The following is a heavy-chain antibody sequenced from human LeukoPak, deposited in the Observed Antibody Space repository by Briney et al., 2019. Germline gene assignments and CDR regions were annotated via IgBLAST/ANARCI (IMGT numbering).Heavy chain of an antibody. V-gene: IGHV3-74*01. CDR2: INSDGSST. CDR3: ARDFREQGGY. CDR1: GFTFSDYS. D-gene: IGHD3-10*01. Sequence: GGSLRLSCAVSGFTFSDYSMSWIRQAPGKGLVWVSRINSDGSSTNYADSVKGRFTISRDNAKNRLYLQMSSLRAEDTAVYYCARDFREQGGYWGQGTLVTVFS. J-gene: IGHJ4*02.